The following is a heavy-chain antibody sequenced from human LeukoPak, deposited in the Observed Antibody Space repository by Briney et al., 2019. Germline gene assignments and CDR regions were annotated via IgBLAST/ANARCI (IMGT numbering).Heavy chain of an antibody. CDR3: ARAFVWGSYRYNYYGMDV. D-gene: IGHD3-16*02. Sequence: SETLPLTCAVYGGSFSGYYWSWIRQPPGKGLEWIGEINHSGSTNYNPSLKSRVTISVDTSKNQFSLKLSSVTAADTAVYYCARAFVWGSYRYNYYGMDVWGQGTTVTVSS. CDR2: INHSGST. V-gene: IGHV4-34*01. CDR1: GGSFSGYY. J-gene: IGHJ6*02.